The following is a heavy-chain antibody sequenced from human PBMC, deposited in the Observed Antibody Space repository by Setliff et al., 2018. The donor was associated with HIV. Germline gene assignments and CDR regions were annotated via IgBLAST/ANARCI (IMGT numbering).Heavy chain of an antibody. Sequence: LSLTCTVSGGSISSGSYYWSWIRQPAGKGLEWIGRIYTSGSTNYNPSLKSRVTISVDTSKNQFSLKLSSVTAADTAVYYCARTGVAWFDPWGQGTLVTVSS. J-gene: IGHJ5*02. CDR3: ARTGVAWFDP. D-gene: IGHD2-15*01. CDR2: IYTSGST. V-gene: IGHV4-61*02. CDR1: GGSISSGSYY.